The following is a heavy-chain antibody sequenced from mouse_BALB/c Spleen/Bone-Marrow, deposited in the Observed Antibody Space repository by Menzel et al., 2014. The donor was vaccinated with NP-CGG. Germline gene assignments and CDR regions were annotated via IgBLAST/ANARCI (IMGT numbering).Heavy chain of an antibody. CDR3: ARHAYYDQTEVSFVY. J-gene: IGHJ3*01. Sequence: EVMLVESGGGLVKSGGSLKLSCAASGFTFNSYGMSWGRQTPEKRLEWVATISGGGSYTYYPDSVKGRFTISRENAKNNLYLQLSSLRSEDTALYYCARHAYYDQTEVSFVYWGQGTLVTVSA. D-gene: IGHD2-4*01. CDR2: ISGGGSYT. V-gene: IGHV5-9-2*01. CDR1: GFTFNSYG.